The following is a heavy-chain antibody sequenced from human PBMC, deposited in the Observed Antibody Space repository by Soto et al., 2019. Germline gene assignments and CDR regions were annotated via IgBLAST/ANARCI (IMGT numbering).Heavy chain of an antibody. CDR1: GFTFSSYA. CDR2: ISYDGSNK. J-gene: IGHJ4*02. V-gene: IGHV3-30-3*01. Sequence: VQLVESGGGVVQPGRSLRLSCAASGFTFSSYAMHWVRQAPGKGLEWVAVISYDGSNKYYADSVKGRFTISRDNSKNTLYLQMNSLRAEDTAVYYCARDLSDILTGYYDRTTGLLSHWGQGTLVTVSS. CDR3: ARDLSDILTGYYDRTTGLLSH. D-gene: IGHD3-9*01.